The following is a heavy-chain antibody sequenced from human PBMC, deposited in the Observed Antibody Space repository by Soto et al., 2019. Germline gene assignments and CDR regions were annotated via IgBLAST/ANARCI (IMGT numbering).Heavy chain of an antibody. J-gene: IGHJ4*02. CDR2: IYGDDDK. CDR1: GFSLSTSAVG. Sequence: QITLKESGPTLVKPTQTLTLTCTFSGFSLSTSAVGVGWIRQPPGKALEWLALIYGDDDKRYSPSLKTRLTITKDTSKNQVVLTMPNMDPVDTATYYCARRRKGGGSYLAFDYWGQGTLVTVSS. CDR3: ARRRKGGGSYLAFDY. D-gene: IGHD1-26*01. V-gene: IGHV2-5*02.